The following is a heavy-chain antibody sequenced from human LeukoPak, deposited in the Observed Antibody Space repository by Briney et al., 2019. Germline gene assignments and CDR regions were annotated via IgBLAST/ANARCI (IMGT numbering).Heavy chain of an antibody. J-gene: IGHJ4*02. Sequence: GGSLRLSCAASGFTFSCYSMNWVRQAPGKGLEWVSFISSSSSYIYYADSVKGRFTISRDNAKNSLYLQMNSLRAEDTAVYYCARSGGYYFDYWGQGTLVTVSS. V-gene: IGHV3-21*05. CDR2: ISSSSSYI. D-gene: IGHD2-15*01. CDR1: GFTFSCYS. CDR3: ARSGGYYFDY.